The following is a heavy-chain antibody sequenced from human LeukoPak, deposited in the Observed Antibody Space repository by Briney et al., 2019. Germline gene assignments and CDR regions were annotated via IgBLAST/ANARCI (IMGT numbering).Heavy chain of an antibody. CDR1: GYTFTSYG. Sequence: GASVKVSCKASGYTFTSYGISWVRQAPGQGLEWMGWISAYNGNTNYAQKLQGRVTMTTDTSTSTAYMELRSLRSDDTAVYYCARGTYYYGSGSYSYYYYGMDVWGQGTTVTVSS. D-gene: IGHD3-10*01. CDR3: ARGTYYYGSGSYSYYYYGMDV. CDR2: ISAYNGNT. V-gene: IGHV1-18*01. J-gene: IGHJ6*02.